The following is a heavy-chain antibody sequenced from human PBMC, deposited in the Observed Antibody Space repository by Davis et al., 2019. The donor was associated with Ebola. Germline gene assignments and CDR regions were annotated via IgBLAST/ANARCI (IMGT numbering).Heavy chain of an antibody. CDR3: ATSSGSPANI. Sequence: GESLKISCAASGFTFSSHWMSWVRQAPGEGLEWVANIRGDGSANYYAGSVKGRFIISRDNAKNSLHLQMNSLRAEDTAVYYCATSSGSPANIWGHGTMVTVSS. J-gene: IGHJ3*02. V-gene: IGHV3-7*03. D-gene: IGHD1-26*01. CDR2: IRGDGSAN. CDR1: GFTFSSHW.